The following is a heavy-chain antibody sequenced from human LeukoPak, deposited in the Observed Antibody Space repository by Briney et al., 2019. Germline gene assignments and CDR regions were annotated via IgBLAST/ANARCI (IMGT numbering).Heavy chain of an antibody. CDR1: GFTFSSYA. V-gene: IGHV3-23*01. Sequence: GMSLRLSCAASGFTFSSYAMGWVRQAPGKGLEWVSALSGGGGGTYYADSVKGRFTISRDNSKNTLYLQMNSLRAEDTAVYYCAKDSDIVVVPALTYDHWGQGTLVIVSS. D-gene: IGHD2-2*01. CDR3: AKDSDIVVVPALTYDH. J-gene: IGHJ4*02. CDR2: LSGGGGGT.